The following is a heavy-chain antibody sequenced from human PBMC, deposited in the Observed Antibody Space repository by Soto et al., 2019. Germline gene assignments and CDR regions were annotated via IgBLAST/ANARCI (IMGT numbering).Heavy chain of an antibody. CDR3: ARAGYCSGGSCYFNYYYYGMDV. CDR1: GYTFASYA. J-gene: IGHJ6*02. Sequence: SVKVSCKTSGYTFASYAIHWVRQAPGQGLEWMGWISANFGTANYAQKFQGRVTITADESTSTAYMELSSLRSEDTAVYYCARAGYCSGGSCYFNYYYYGMDVWGQGTTVTVSS. V-gene: IGHV1-69*13. CDR2: ISANFGTA. D-gene: IGHD2-15*01.